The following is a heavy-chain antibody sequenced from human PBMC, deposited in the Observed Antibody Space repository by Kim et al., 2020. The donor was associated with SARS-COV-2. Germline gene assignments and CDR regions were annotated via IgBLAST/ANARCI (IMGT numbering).Heavy chain of an antibody. CDR3: ASAYGPAYFDY. J-gene: IGHJ4*02. Sequence: GGSLRLSCAASGFTFSDYYMSWIRQAPGKGLEWVSYISSSSSYKNYADSVKGRFTISRDNAKNSLYLQMNSLRAEDTAVYYCASAYGPAYFDYWGQGTLVTVSS. D-gene: IGHD2-21*01. CDR1: GFTFSDYY. V-gene: IGHV3-11*03. CDR2: ISSSSSYK.